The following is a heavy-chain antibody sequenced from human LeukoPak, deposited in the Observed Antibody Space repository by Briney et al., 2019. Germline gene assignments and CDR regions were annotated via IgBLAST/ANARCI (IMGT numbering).Heavy chain of an antibody. CDR3: ARRFRLLDY. D-gene: IGHD3-16*01. CDR1: GDSFSGYY. V-gene: IGHV4-34*01. CDR2: INQSGST. J-gene: IGHJ4*02. Sequence: SETLSLTCAVLGDSFSGYYWSGIRQPPGKGLKWIGEINQSGSTNYNASLKSRVTMSVDTSKNQFSLKLTAVTAADTAVYYCARRFRLLDYWGRGTLVTVSS.